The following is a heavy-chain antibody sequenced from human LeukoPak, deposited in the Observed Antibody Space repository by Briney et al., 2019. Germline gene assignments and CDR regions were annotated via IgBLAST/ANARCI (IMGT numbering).Heavy chain of an antibody. CDR1: GFTFSSYL. CDR3: ARDRVEGYSSSPDAFDI. J-gene: IGHJ3*02. CDR2: IKQDGSEK. Sequence: PGGSLRLSCAASGFTFSSYLMSWVRQAPGKGLECVAYIKQDGSEKYYVDSVKGRITISRDNAKNSLYLQMNSLRAEDTAMYFCARDRVEGYSSSPDAFDIWGQGTMVTVSS. V-gene: IGHV3-7*01. D-gene: IGHD6-6*01.